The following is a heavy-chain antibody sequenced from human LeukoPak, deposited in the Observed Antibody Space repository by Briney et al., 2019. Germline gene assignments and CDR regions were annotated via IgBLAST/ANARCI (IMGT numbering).Heavy chain of an antibody. V-gene: IGHV3-49*04. CDR1: GCPFGDYA. J-gene: IGHJ6*02. CDR3: TGGGGSYLYGMDV. D-gene: IGHD1-26*01. CDR2: FGSKAYGGTT. Sequence: GGSLRLPWTSSGCPFGDYAMSWVRQAPGKGLEWGGFFGSKAYGGTTEYAASVKGSITISRDDSKSIVYLQMNSLKTEDTAVYYCTGGGGSYLYGMDVWGQGTTVTVSS.